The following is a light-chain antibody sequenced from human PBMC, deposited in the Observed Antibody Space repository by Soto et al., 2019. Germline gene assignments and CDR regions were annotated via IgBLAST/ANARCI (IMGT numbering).Light chain of an antibody. CDR1: SSDIGGYDF. J-gene: IGLJ3*02. CDR2: EVT. Sequence: QSALTQPASVSGSPGQSITISCTGTSSDIGGYDFVSWYQQHSDNAPRLIIYEVTNRPSGVSDRFSGSKSGNTASLTISGLQDEDECIYYCSAYRSSFSVVFGGGTKVTVL. V-gene: IGLV2-14*01. CDR3: SAYRSSFSVV.